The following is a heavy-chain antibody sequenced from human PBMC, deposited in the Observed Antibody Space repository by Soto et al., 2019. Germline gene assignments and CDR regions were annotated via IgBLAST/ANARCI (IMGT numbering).Heavy chain of an antibody. V-gene: IGHV1-69*06. J-gene: IGHJ3*01. Sequence: QVQLVQSGAVVKKPGSSVEVSCKASGGTFNGYGISWVRQAPGQGLEWMGGTVPVFDTSKYAPRVQGSVTITADKSTSTAYMELSSVRSEDTAIYFCARGVSNSGAYYTGPSAYDLWGQGTLVIVSS. D-gene: IGHD3-10*01. CDR3: ARGVSNSGAYYTGPSAYDL. CDR2: TVPVFDTS. CDR1: GGTFNGYG.